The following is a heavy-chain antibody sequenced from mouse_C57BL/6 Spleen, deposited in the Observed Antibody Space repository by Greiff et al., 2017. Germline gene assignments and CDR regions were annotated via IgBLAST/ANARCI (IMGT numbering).Heavy chain of an antibody. V-gene: IGHV14-1*01. J-gene: IGHJ3*01. Sequence: EVQLQQSGAELVRPGASVKLSCTASGFNINDYYMHWMKQKPEQGLEWIGRIDPEDGDTEYAPKFQGKATVTADTSSNTAYLQLSSLTSEDTAVYSCTTVGSSWFAYWGQGTLVTVSA. CDR1: GFNINDYY. D-gene: IGHD1-1*02. CDR3: TTVGSSWFAY. CDR2: IDPEDGDT.